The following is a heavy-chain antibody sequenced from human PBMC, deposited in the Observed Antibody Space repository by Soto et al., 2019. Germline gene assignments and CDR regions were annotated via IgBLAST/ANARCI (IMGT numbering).Heavy chain of an antibody. D-gene: IGHD3-16*01. J-gene: IGHJ6*02. CDR1: GFAFNSHG. CDR2: ILFDGITK. Sequence: QVQLVESGGGVVQPGTSLRLSCAASGFAFNSHGIHWVRQAPGKGLECVAVILFDGITKYYGDSVKGRFTVSRDNSKNMVYLQLSSLRAEDTAIYYCARRVRFSYSYGVDVWGQGTAVTVSS. V-gene: IGHV3-30*03. CDR3: ARRVRFSYSYGVDV.